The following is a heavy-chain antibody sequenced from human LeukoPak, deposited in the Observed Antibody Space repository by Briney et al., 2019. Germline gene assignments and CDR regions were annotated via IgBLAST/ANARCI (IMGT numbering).Heavy chain of an antibody. CDR1: GGSISSYY. V-gene: IGHV4-4*07. CDR2: IYTSGGT. Sequence: SETLSLTCTVSGGSISSYYWSWIRQPAGKGLEWIGRIYTSGGTNYNPSLKSRVTMSVDTSKNQFSLKLSSVTAADTAVYYCARDQGCSGGSCYFADYWGQGTLVTVSS. D-gene: IGHD2-15*01. CDR3: ARDQGCSGGSCYFADY. J-gene: IGHJ4*02.